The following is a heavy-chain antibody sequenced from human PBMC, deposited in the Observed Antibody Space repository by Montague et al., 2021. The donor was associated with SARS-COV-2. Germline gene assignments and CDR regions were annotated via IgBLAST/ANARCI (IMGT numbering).Heavy chain of an antibody. Sequence: SLSLSCSASGFPFNTYGMSWVRQAPGQGLEWVSCISGSGGTYYAGSVKGRFAISRDTSNNTLYLQMNSLRAEDTAIYYCAKQRGTITTTFDYWGQGSLVTVSS. J-gene: IGHJ4*02. CDR1: GFPFNTYG. V-gene: IGHV3-23*01. CDR3: AKQRGTITTTFDY. D-gene: IGHD1-1*01. CDR2: ISGSGGT.